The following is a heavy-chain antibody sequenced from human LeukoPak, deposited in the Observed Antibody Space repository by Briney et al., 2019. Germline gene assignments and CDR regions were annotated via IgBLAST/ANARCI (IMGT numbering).Heavy chain of an antibody. CDR3: AKDGGGYSYGFPSYPDY. J-gene: IGHJ4*02. CDR1: GFTFSSYA. Sequence: GGSLRLSCAASGFTFSSYAMSWVRQAPGKGLEWVSAISGSGGSTYYADSVKGRFTISRDNSKNTLYLQMNSLRAEDTAVYYCAKDGGGYSYGFPSYPDYWGQGTLVTVSS. V-gene: IGHV3-23*01. CDR2: ISGSGGST. D-gene: IGHD5-18*01.